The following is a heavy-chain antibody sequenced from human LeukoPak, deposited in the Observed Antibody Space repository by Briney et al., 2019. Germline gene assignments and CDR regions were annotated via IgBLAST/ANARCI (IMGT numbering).Heavy chain of an antibody. J-gene: IGHJ4*02. CDR2: IWYDGSNK. D-gene: IGHD6-19*01. Sequence: SGGSLRLSCAASGFTFSSYGMHWVRQAPGKGLEWVAVIWYDGSNKYYADSVKGRFTISRDNSKNTLYLQMDSLRAEDTAAYYCARDPGVRWLVGFDYWGQGTLVTVSS. CDR1: GFTFSSYG. CDR3: ARDPGVRWLVGFDY. V-gene: IGHV3-33*01.